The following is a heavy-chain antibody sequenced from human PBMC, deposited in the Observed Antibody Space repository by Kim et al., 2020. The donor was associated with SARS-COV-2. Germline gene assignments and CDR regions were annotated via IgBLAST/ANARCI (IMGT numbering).Heavy chain of an antibody. CDR3: ARSHSPPTMVRQYYYGLCR. Sequence: GGSLRLSCAASGFPFDTYTMNWVRQAPGKGLEWVSSISTSSRYIYYADSVKGRFTISRDNAKNPLYLQMNSLRAEDTALYYCARSHSPPTMVRQYYYGLCRSGQGTTVTVPS. V-gene: IGHV3-21*01. J-gene: IGHJ6*02. CDR2: ISTSSRYI. D-gene: IGHD3-10*01. CDR1: GFPFDTYT.